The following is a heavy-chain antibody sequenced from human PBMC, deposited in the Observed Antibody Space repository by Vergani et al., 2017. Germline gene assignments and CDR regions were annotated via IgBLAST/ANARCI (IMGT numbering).Heavy chain of an antibody. J-gene: IGHJ4*02. CDR2: INPNSGGI. D-gene: IGHD6-19*01. Sequence: QVQLVQSGAEVKKPGASVKVSCKASGYTFTGYYMHWVRQAPGQGLEWMGWINPNSGGINYAQKFQGRVTMTRDTSISTAYMELSRLRSDDTAVYYCARGQWLPTLSFDYWGQGTLVTVSS. V-gene: IGHV1-2*02. CDR3: ARGQWLPTLSFDY. CDR1: GYTFTGYY.